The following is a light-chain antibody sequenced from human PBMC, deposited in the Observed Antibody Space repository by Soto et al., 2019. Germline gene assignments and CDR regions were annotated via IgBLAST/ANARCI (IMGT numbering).Light chain of an antibody. CDR2: EVS. J-gene: IGLJ1*01. V-gene: IGLV2-14*01. CDR1: SSDVGGYTY. Sequence: QSVLTQPVSVSGSPGQSITISCTGTSSDVGGYTYVSWYQHHPGKAPKLMIYEVSNRPSGVSNRFSGSKSGNTASLTISGLQAEDEADYYCSSYTSSSTYVFGTGTKV. CDR3: SSYTSSSTYV.